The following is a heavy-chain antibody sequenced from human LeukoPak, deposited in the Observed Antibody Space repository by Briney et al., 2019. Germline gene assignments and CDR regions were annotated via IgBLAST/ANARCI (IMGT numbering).Heavy chain of an antibody. CDR1: GFTFTNYA. CDR3: ARDRTPRSPMGYFDY. V-gene: IGHV3-30*09. CDR2: VSYDGTDT. Sequence: GGSLRLSCAASGFTFTNYAMNWVRQAPGKGLEWVATVSYDGTDTSYADSVKGRFAIFRDNSKNTLYLQMNSLRAEDTAVYYCARDRTPRSPMGYFDYWGQGTLVTVSS. D-gene: IGHD1-14*01. J-gene: IGHJ4*02.